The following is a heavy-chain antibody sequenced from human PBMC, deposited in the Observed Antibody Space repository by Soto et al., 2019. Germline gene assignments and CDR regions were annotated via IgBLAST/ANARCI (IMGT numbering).Heavy chain of an antibody. CDR3: SRGSWFWAFDI. J-gene: IGHJ3*02. CDR2: IIPILGIA. Sequence: QVQLVQSGAEVKKPGSSVKVSCKASGGTFSSYTISWVRQAPGQGLEWMGRIIPILGIANYAQKFQGRVTITAVKSTSQAYVELSRRRSEDTAVYYCSRGSWFWAFDIRGQGTMVTVSS. CDR1: GGTFSSYT. D-gene: IGHD3-10*01. V-gene: IGHV1-69*02.